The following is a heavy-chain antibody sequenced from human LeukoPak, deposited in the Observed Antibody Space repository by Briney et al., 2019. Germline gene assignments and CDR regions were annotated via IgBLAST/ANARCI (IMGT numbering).Heavy chain of an antibody. J-gene: IGHJ3*02. CDR1: GGTFSSYA. V-gene: IGHV1-69*04. Sequence: GASVKVSCKASGGTFSSYAISWVRQAPGQGLEWMGRIIPILGIANYAQKFQGRVTINADKSTSTAYMELSSLRSEDTAVYYCARRANYYDSSAAFDIWGQGTMVTVSS. CDR3: ARRANYYDSSAAFDI. CDR2: IIPILGIA. D-gene: IGHD3-22*01.